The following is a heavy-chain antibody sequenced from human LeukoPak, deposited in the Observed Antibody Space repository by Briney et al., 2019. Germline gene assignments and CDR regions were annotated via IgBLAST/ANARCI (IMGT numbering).Heavy chain of an antibody. CDR1: GGSISSYY. CDR2: IYTSGST. J-gene: IGHJ3*02. V-gene: IGHV4-4*07. Sequence: SETLSLTCTVSGGSISSYYWSWIRQPAGKGLEWIGRIYTSGSTNYSPSLKSRVTMSVDTSKNQFSLKLSSVTAADTAVYCCARDRSYYYDSSGPVADDAFDIWGQGTMVTVSS. D-gene: IGHD3-22*01. CDR3: ARDRSYYYDSSGPVADDAFDI.